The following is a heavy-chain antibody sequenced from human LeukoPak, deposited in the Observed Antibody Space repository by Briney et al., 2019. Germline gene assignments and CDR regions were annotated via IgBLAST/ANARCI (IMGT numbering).Heavy chain of an antibody. CDR1: GYTLTELS. J-gene: IGHJ4*02. CDR2: FDPEDGET. Sequence: GASVKVSCKVSGYTLTELSMHWVRQAPGKGLEWMGGFDPEDGETIYAQKFQGRVTMTEDTSTDTAYMELSSLRSEDTAVYYCATLYDILTGVDYWGQGTLVTVSS. V-gene: IGHV1-24*01. D-gene: IGHD3-9*01. CDR3: ATLYDILTGVDY.